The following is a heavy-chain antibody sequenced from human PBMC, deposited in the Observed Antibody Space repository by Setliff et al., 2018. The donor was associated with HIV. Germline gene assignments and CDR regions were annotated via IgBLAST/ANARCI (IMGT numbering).Heavy chain of an antibody. Sequence: SETLSLTCAVYGGSFSGYYWSWLRQPPGKGLEWIGEINHSGSTNYNPSLKSRVTISVDTSKNQFSLTLSSVTAADTAVYYCARTFYDYVWGSYRLRTGFDYWGQGTLVTVSS. V-gene: IGHV4-34*01. CDR3: ARTFYDYVWGSYRLRTGFDY. CDR1: GGSFSGYY. CDR2: INHSGST. D-gene: IGHD3-16*02. J-gene: IGHJ4*02.